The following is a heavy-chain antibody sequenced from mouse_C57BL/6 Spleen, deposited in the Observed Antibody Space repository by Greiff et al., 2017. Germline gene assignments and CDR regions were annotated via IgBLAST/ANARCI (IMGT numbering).Heavy chain of an antibody. CDR2: ISSGSSTI. CDR3: ARRSNFYYAMDY. D-gene: IGHD2-5*01. CDR1: GFTFSDYG. Sequence: DVQLVESGGGLVKPGGSLKLSCAASGFTFSDYGMHWVRQAPEKGLEWVAYISSGSSTIYYADTVKGRFTISRDNAKNTLFLQMTILRSEDTAMYYCARRSNFYYAMDYWGQGTSVTVSS. J-gene: IGHJ4*01. V-gene: IGHV5-17*01.